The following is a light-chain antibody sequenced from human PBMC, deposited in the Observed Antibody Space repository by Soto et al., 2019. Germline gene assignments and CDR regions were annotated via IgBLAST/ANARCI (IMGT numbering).Light chain of an antibody. CDR3: CSYPHTPRV. CDR1: SGDIGAYNY. Sequence: QSALTQPRSVSGSPGQSVTFSCTGTSGDIGAYNYVSWYQFHPGKAPKMIIYDVNKRPSGVPDRFSGSKSGNTASLTISWLQGEDGADYYCCSYPHTPRVFGGGTKLNVL. J-gene: IGLJ3*02. V-gene: IGLV2-11*01. CDR2: DVN.